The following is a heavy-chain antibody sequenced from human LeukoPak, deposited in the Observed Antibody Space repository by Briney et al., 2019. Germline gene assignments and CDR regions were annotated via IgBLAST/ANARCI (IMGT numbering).Heavy chain of an antibody. CDR2: ISAYNGNT. J-gene: IGHJ4*02. CDR1: GYTLTSYG. D-gene: IGHD2-2*01. Sequence: ASVKVSCKASGYTLTSYGISWVRQAPGQGLEWMGWISAYNGNTNYAQKLQGRVTMTTDTSTSTAYMELRSLRSDDTAVYYCARDRRVVPAASFDYWGQGTLVTVSS. CDR3: ARDRRVVPAASFDY. V-gene: IGHV1-18*01.